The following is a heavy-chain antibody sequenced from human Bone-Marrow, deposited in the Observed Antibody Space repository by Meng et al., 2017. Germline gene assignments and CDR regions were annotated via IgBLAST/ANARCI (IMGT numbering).Heavy chain of an antibody. CDR1: GFTFSSYG. Sequence: GESLKISCAASGFTFSSYGMHWVRQAPGKGLEWVAVIWYDGSNKYYADSVKGRFTISRDNSKNTLYLQMNSLRSEDTAVYYCARDPARNAIRLIRIAAAGTGAFDIWGQGTMVTVSS. CDR3: ARDPARNAIRLIRIAAAGTGAFDI. J-gene: IGHJ3*02. D-gene: IGHD6-13*01. CDR2: IWYDGSNK. V-gene: IGHV3-33*01.